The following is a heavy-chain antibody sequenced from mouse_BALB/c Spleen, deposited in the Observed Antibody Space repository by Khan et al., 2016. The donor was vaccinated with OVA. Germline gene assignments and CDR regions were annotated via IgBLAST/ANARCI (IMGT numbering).Heavy chain of an antibody. CDR3: VREGAYHRSDGWFAY. D-gene: IGHD2-14*01. Sequence: VELVESGAELARPGASVKMSCKASGYIFTSYTMHWVRQRPGQAPEWIGHINPSNYYTNYNQNFKDKATLIVDKSSSTAYMQLNSLTSEDSAVYDCVREGAYHRSDGWFAYWGQGTLVTVSA. CDR2: INPSNYYT. CDR1: GYIFTSYT. J-gene: IGHJ3*01. V-gene: IGHV1-4*01.